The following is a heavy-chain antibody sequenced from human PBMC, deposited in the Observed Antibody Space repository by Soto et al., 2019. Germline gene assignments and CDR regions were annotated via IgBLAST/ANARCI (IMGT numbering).Heavy chain of an antibody. V-gene: IGHV4-4*02. Sequence: VQLQESGPVLVRPSGTLSLTCSVSGDSINSNYCWTWVRQPPGKGLEWIAEIYYSGGTSYNQSLKGRVTISMDKSKNQFSLNLTSVTAADTAMYYCARDTGWGLGYWGQGTLVTVSS. D-gene: IGHD6-19*01. J-gene: IGHJ4*02. CDR1: GDSINSNYC. CDR3: ARDTGWGLGY. CDR2: IYYSGGT.